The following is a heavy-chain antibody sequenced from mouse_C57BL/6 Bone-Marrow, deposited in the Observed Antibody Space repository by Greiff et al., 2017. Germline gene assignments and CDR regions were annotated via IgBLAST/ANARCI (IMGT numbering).Heavy chain of an antibody. V-gene: IGHV2-9-1*01. Sequence: VQVVESGPGLVAPSQSLSITCTVSGFSLTSYAISWVRQPPGKGLEWLGVIWTGGGTNYNSALKSRLSISKDNSKSQVFLKMNSLQTDDTARYYCARKGITTVVATDYYAMDYWGQGTSVTVSS. CDR3: ARKGITTVVATDYYAMDY. D-gene: IGHD1-1*01. J-gene: IGHJ4*01. CDR2: IWTGGGT. CDR1: GFSLTSYA.